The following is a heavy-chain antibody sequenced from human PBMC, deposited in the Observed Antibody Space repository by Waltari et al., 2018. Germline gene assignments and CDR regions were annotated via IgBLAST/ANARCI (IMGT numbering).Heavy chain of an antibody. J-gene: IGHJ4*02. D-gene: IGHD3-9*01. CDR3: ARDSVLRYFDWLLYHFDY. CDR1: GFTFSSYA. CDR2: ISDDGSNK. Sequence: QVQLVESGGGVVQPGRSLRLSCAASGFTFSSYAMHWVRQAPGKGLEWVAVISDDGSNKYYADSVKGRFTISRDNSKNTLYLQMNSLRAEDTAVYYCARDSVLRYFDWLLYHFDYWGQGTMVTVSS. V-gene: IGHV3-30-3*01.